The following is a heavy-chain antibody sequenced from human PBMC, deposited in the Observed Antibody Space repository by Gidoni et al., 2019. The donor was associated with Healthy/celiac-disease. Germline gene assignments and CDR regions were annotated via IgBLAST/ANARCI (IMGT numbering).Heavy chain of an antibody. CDR2: ISSSSSYT. V-gene: IGHV3-11*06. Sequence: QVQLVESGGGLVKPGGSLRLSCAASGFTFSDYYMSWIRQAPGKGLEWVSYISSSSSYTNDADSVKGRFTISRDNAKNSLYLQMNSLRAEDTAVYYCARVLEATYGLLGAFDIWGQGTMVTVSS. CDR3: ARVLEATYGLLGAFDI. D-gene: IGHD3-3*01. CDR1: GFTFSDYY. J-gene: IGHJ3*02.